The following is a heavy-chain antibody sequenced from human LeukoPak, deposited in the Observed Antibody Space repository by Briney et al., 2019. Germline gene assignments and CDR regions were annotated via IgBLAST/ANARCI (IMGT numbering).Heavy chain of an antibody. CDR1: GGSFSNYY. V-gene: IGHV4-59*05. D-gene: IGHD6-19*01. CDR2: IYYSGST. CDR3: ARHPSGYSSGWGGY. Sequence: SETLSLTCTVSGGSFSNYYWSWIRQPPGKGLEWIGSIYYSGSTYYNPSLKSRVTISVDTSKNQFSLKLSSVTAADTAAYYCARHPSGYSSGWGGYWGQGTLVTVSS. J-gene: IGHJ4*02.